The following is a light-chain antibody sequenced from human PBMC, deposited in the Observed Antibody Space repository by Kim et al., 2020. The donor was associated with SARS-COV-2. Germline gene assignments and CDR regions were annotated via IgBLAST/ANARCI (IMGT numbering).Light chain of an antibody. CDR1: QSVDRD. CDR3: QHYHKWPPWT. V-gene: IGKV3D-15*01. J-gene: IGKJ1*01. CDR2: DAS. Sequence: SPGDRDTLSCRASQSVDRDIAWYQQKPGQPPRLLIYDASTRATGVADRFSGSGSGTEFTLTISSLQSEDLAVYYCQHYHKWPPWTFGRGTKVDIK.